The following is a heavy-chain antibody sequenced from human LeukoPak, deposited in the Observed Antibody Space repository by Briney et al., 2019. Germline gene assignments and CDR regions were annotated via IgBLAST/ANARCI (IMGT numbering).Heavy chain of an antibody. CDR2: ISYDGINR. V-gene: IGHV3-30*01. CDR1: GYNFSSYA. D-gene: IGHD4-23*01. J-gene: IGHJ4*02. Sequence: GGSLRLSCAASGYNFSSYAIHWVRQAPGKGLEWVAVISYDGINRYYAASVKGRFTISKDNSKNTLYLQMNSLRADDTAVYYCARARDLWGGSDYGGPADFPWGQGTLVTVSS. CDR3: ARARDLWGGSDYGGPADFP.